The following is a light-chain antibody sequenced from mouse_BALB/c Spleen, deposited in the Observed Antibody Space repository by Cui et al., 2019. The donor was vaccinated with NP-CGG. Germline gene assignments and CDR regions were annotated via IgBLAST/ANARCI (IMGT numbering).Light chain of an antibody. CDR2: GTN. J-gene: IGLJ1*01. CDR3: ALWYNNHWV. Sequence: QAVVTQESALTTSPGETVTLTCRSSTGAVTTSNYANWVQEKPDHLFTGLIGGTNNRTPGVPARFSGSLIGDKAALTITGAQTEDKAIFCALWYNNHWVFGGGTKLTVL. V-gene: IGLV1*01. CDR1: TGAVTTSNY.